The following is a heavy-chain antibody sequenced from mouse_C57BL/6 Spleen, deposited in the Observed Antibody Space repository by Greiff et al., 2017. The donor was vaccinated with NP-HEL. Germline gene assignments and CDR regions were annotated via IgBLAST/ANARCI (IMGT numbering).Heavy chain of an antibody. CDR3: ARPYDYDEEVWFAY. J-gene: IGHJ3*01. D-gene: IGHD2-4*01. CDR2: ISNGGGST. CDR1: GFTFSDYY. V-gene: IGHV5-12*01. Sequence: EVKLMESGGGLVQPGGSLKLSCAASGFTFSDYYMYWVRQTPEKRLEWVAYISNGGGSTYYPDTVKGRFTISRDNAKNTLYLQMSRLKSEDTAMYYCARPYDYDEEVWFAYWGQGTLVTVSA.